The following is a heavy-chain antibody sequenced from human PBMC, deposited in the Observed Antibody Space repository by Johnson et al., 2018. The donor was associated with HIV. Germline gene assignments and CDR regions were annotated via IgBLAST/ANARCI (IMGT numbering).Heavy chain of an antibody. CDR1: GFTFSYYA. J-gene: IGHJ3*02. D-gene: IGHD6-13*01. CDR3: AREGGGAEAAGTSDAFDI. V-gene: IGHV3-30*14. Sequence: VQLVESGGGVVQPGRSLRLSCAASGFTFSYYAMHWVRQAPGKGLEWVAVISYYGSSKYYADSVKGRFTISRDNSKNTLYLQMNSLRAEDTAVYYCAREGGGAEAAGTSDAFDIWGQGTMVTVSS. CDR2: ISYYGSSK.